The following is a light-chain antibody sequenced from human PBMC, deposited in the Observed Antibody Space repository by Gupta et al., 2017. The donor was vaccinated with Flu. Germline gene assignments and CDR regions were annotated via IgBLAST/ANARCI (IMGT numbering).Light chain of an antibody. V-gene: IGLV2-14*01. CDR1: SSDVGGYNF. CDR2: GVS. J-gene: IGLJ2*01. Sequence: QSALTQPDSVSGSPGQSITISCTGVSSDVGGYNFVSWYQHHPGKVPKVIIYGVSSRPSGISNRFSGSKSGNTASLTISGLQAEDEADYYCSSYTSSTTLVFGGGTKLTVL. CDR3: SSYTSSTTLV.